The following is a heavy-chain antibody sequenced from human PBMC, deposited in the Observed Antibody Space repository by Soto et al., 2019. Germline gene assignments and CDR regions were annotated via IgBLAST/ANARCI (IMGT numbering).Heavy chain of an antibody. V-gene: IGHV4-59*08. Sequence: QVQLQESGPGLVKPSETLSLSCTVSGGSISSYYWSWFRQSPGKRMEWIGYVHHSWGSSYNPSLQSRAAISLVTSKSQFSLKVTSVTATGTAVYYCARQGFGPLHGLVDVWGQGTTVTVSS. CDR2: VHHSWGS. CDR3: ARQGFGPLHGLVDV. D-gene: IGHD3-10*01. J-gene: IGHJ6*02. CDR1: GGSISSYY.